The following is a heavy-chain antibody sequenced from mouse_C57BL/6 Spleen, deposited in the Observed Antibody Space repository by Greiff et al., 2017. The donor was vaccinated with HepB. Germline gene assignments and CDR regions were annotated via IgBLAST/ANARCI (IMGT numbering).Heavy chain of an antibody. CDR1: GYTFTSYW. D-gene: IGHD3-2*02. CDR3: ARRGSSGYVWFAY. Sequence: VQLQQPGAELVKPGASVKMSCKASGYTFTSYWITWVKQRPGQGLEWIGDIYPGSGSTNYNEKFKSKATLTVDTSSSTAYMQLSSLTSEDSAVYYCARRGSSGYVWFAYWGQGTLVTVSA. J-gene: IGHJ3*01. CDR2: IYPGSGST. V-gene: IGHV1-55*01.